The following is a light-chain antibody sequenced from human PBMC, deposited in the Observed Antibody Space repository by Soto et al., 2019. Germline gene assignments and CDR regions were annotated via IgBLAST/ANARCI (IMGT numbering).Light chain of an antibody. CDR2: GNS. J-gene: IGLJ3*02. CDR3: QSYDSSLSGWV. V-gene: IGLV1-40*01. CDR1: SSNIGAGYD. Sequence: QSVLTQPPSVSGAPGQRVTISCTGSSSNIGAGYDVHGYQQLPGTAPKLLISGNSNRPSGVPDRFSGSKSGTSASLALTGLQAEDEADYYCQSYDSSLSGWVFGGGTKLTVL.